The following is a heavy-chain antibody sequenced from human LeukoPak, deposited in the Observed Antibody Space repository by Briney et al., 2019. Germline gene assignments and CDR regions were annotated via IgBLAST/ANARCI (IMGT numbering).Heavy chain of an antibody. D-gene: IGHD2-2*02. CDR2: IIPIFGTA. Sequence: SVKVSCKASGYTFTGYYMHWVRQAPGQGLEWMGGIIPIFGTANYAQKFQGRVTITADESTSTAYMELSSLRSEDTAVYYCARGGEPAAILGWFDPWGQGTLVTVSS. CDR1: GYTFTGYY. CDR3: ARGGEPAAILGWFDP. J-gene: IGHJ5*02. V-gene: IGHV1-69*13.